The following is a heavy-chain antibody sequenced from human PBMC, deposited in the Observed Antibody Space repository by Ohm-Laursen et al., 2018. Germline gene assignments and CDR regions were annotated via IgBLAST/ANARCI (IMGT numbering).Heavy chain of an antibody. CDR3: AKGTTDVDY. CDR1: GFTFNSYS. J-gene: IGHJ4*02. CDR2: ISSTSTYI. V-gene: IGHV3-21*04. D-gene: IGHD1-1*01. Sequence: SLRLSCAASGFTFNSYSINWVRQAPGKGLEWVSSISSTSTYIYYADSVKGRFTISRDNAKNSLYLQMNSLRAEDTAVYYCAKGTTDVDYWGQGTLVTVSS.